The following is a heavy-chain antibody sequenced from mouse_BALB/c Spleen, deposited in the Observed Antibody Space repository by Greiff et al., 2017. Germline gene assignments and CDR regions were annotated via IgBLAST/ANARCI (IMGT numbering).Heavy chain of an antibody. D-gene: IGHD2-3*01. V-gene: IGHV5-6*01. CDR2: ISSGGSYT. CDR1: GFTFSSYG. Sequence: EVMLVESGGDLVKPGGSLKLSCAASGFTFSSYGMSWVRQTPDKRLEWVATISSGGSYTYYPDSVKGRFTISRDNAKNTLYLQMSSLKSEDTAMYYCARFPDGYYGDYYAMDYWGQGTSVTVSS. J-gene: IGHJ4*01. CDR3: ARFPDGYYGDYYAMDY.